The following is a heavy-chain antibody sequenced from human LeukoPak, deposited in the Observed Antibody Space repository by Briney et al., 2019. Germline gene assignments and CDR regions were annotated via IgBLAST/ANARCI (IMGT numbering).Heavy chain of an antibody. CDR3: ARMVGTTYFDY. Sequence: GGSLRLSCAASGFTFSSYSMNWVRQAPGKGLEWVSYINSSSSTIYYADSVRGRFIISRDNSKNTLYLQMNSLRAEDTAVYYCARMVGTTYFDYWGQGILVTVSS. CDR1: GFTFSSYS. CDR2: INSSSSTI. V-gene: IGHV3-48*01. D-gene: IGHD1-26*01. J-gene: IGHJ4*02.